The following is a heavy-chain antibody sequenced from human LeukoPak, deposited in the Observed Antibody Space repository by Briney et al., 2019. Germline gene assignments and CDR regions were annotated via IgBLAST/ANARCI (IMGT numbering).Heavy chain of an antibody. Sequence: SETLSLTCTVSGGSISRYYWSWIRQPPGKGLEWIGYIYYSGSTNYNPSLKSRVTISVDTSKNQFSLKLSSVTAADTAVYYCARGGYAVINWGQGTLVTVSS. V-gene: IGHV4-59*01. CDR1: GGSISRYY. D-gene: IGHD5-12*01. J-gene: IGHJ4*02. CDR2: IYYSGST. CDR3: ARGGYAVIN.